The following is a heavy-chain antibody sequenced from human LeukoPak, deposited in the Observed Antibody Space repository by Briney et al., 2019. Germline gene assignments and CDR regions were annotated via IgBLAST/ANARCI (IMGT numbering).Heavy chain of an antibody. D-gene: IGHD6-19*01. J-gene: IGHJ4*02. CDR3: ARAHSSAWYLFDY. V-gene: IGHV3-48*01. Sequence: GGSLRLSCAASGSTFSSYGMNWVRQAPGKGLEWVSYISRSSNTIYYADSVKGRFTISRDNAKNSLYLQMNSLRAEDTAVYYCARAHSSAWYLFDYWGQGTLVTVSS. CDR1: GSTFSSYG. CDR2: ISRSSNTI.